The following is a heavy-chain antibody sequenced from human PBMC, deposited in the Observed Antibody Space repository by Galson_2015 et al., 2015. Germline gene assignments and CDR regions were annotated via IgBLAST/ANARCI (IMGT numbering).Heavy chain of an antibody. Sequence: MGIIDPGDSDARYSPAFHGQVTISADKSISTAYVQWISMKASDTAMYYCARVRGADPLGFDYWGQGTLVTVSS. J-gene: IGHJ4*02. V-gene: IGHV5-51*01. D-gene: IGHD3-16*01. CDR2: IDPGDSDA. CDR3: ARVRGADPLGFDY.